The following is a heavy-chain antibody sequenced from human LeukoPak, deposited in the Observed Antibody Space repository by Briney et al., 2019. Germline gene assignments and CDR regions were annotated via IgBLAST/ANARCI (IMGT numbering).Heavy chain of an antibody. D-gene: IGHD5-24*01. V-gene: IGHV3-7*01. Sequence: GGSLRLSCAASGFTFSSYWMSWVRQAPGKGLEWVANIKQDGSEKYYVDSVKGRFTISRDNAKNSLYLQMNSLRAEDTAVYYCARARFRDGYNSFDYWGQGTLVTVSS. CDR1: GFTFSSYW. CDR3: ARARFRDGYNSFDY. J-gene: IGHJ4*02. CDR2: IKQDGSEK.